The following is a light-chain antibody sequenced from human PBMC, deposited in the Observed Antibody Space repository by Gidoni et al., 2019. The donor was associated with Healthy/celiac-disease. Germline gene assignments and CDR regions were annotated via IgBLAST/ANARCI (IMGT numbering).Light chain of an antibody. J-gene: IGLJ2*01. CDR1: SSDVGGYNY. V-gene: IGLV2-14*01. CDR2: DVS. CDR3: SSYTSSSTLEVV. Sequence: QSALTQPASVSGSPGQSSTISCTGTSSDVGGYNYVSWYQQHPGKAPKLMIYDVSNRPSGVSNRFSGSKSGNTASLTISGLQAEDAADYYCSSYTSSSTLEVVFGGGTKLTVL.